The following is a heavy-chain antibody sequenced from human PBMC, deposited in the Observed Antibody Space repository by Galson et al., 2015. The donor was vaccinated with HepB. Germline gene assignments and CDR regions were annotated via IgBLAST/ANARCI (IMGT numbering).Heavy chain of an antibody. CDR2: ISYDGSNK. D-gene: IGHD6-19*01. CDR3: AKRVAVAQFQH. Sequence: SLRLSCAASGFTFSSYGMHWVRQAPGKGLEWVAVISYDGSNKYYADSVKGRFTISRDNSKNTLYLQMNSLRAEDTAVYYCAKRVAVAQFQHWGQGTLVTVSS. J-gene: IGHJ1*01. V-gene: IGHV3-30*18. CDR1: GFTFSSYG.